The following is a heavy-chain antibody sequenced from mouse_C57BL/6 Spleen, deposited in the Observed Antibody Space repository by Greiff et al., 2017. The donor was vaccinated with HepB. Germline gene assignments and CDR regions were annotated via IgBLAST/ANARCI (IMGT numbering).Heavy chain of an antibody. Sequence: EVKLQQSGPGMVKPSQSLSLTCTVTGYSITSGYDWHWIRHFPGNKLEWMGYISYSGSTNYNPSLKSRISITHDTSKNHFFLKLNSVTTEDTATYYCARGPLLLRYFDVWGTGTTVTVSS. V-gene: IGHV3-1*01. D-gene: IGHD1-1*01. J-gene: IGHJ1*03. CDR2: ISYSGST. CDR1: GYSITSGYD. CDR3: ARGPLLLRYFDV.